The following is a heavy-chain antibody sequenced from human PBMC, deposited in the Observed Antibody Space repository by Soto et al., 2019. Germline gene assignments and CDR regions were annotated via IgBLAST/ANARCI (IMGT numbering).Heavy chain of an antibody. J-gene: IGHJ4*02. CDR3: TRGPRPTSTGTGAF. V-gene: IGHV3-74*01. D-gene: IGHD1-1*01. CDR2: INDDGIST. Sequence: PWGSLRLSCAASGFTFVMYWIHCVRQLPGKWPEWVSRINDDGISTNYADSVKGRFTISRDNAKNTLYLQMNALRVEDTGVYYCTRGPRPTSTGTGAFWGQGTLVTVSS. CDR1: GFTFVMYW.